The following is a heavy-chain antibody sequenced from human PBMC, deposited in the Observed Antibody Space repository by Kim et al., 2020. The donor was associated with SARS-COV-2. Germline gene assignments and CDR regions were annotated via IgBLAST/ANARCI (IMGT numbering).Heavy chain of an antibody. J-gene: IGHJ4*02. V-gene: IGHV3-49*02. CDR3: TSGLVEGATLSTSIDY. Sequence: SVKGRFTISRDDSKSIAYLQMNSLKTEETAVYYCTSGLVEGATLSTSIDYWGQGTLVTVSS. D-gene: IGHD2-15*01.